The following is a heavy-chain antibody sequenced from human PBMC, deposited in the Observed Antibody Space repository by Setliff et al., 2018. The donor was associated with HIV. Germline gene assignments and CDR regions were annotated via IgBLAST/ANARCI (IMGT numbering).Heavy chain of an antibody. J-gene: IGHJ4*02. CDR2: IIPMLGVT. CDR3: ATRGRDLGFDY. CDR1: GGTFSSYA. D-gene: IGHD1-1*01. Sequence: SVKVSCKAYGGTFSSYAITWVRQAPGQGLECMGGIIPMLGVTNYAQRFQGRLTITADEYTGTAYMELSSLRSEDTAVYYCATRGRDLGFDYWGQGTLGTVSS. V-gene: IGHV1-69*10.